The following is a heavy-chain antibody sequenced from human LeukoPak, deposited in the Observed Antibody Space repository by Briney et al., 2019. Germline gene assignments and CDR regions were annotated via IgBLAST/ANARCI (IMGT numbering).Heavy chain of an antibody. J-gene: IGHJ4*02. CDR1: GGSISSDY. CDR3: ARLHYDSSGYYYFDY. V-gene: IGHV4-59*08. CDR2: IYYSGIT. D-gene: IGHD3-22*01. Sequence: SETLPLTCTVSGGSISSDYWSWIRQPPGKGLEWIGYIYYSGITNYNPSLKSRVTISVDTSKNQFSLKLSSVTAADTAVYYCARLHYDSSGYYYFDYWGQGTLVTVSS.